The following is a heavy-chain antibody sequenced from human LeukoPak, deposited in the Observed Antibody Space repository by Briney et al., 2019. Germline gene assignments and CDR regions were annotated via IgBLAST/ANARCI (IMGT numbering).Heavy chain of an antibody. D-gene: IGHD1-26*01. CDR1: GYTFTSHG. CDR2: ISAYNGNT. Sequence: ASVKVSCKASGYTFTSHGISWVRQAPGQGLKWMGWISAYNGNTNYPQKLQGRVTMTTDTSTSTAYMEPRSLRSDDTAVYYCARDWLPWELRHAFDIWGQGTMVTVSS. V-gene: IGHV1-18*01. CDR3: ARDWLPWELRHAFDI. J-gene: IGHJ3*02.